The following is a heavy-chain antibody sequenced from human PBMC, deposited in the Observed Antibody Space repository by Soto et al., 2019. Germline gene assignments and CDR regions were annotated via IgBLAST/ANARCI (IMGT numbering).Heavy chain of an antibody. CDR3: ARGRGDGYNQNWYFDL. D-gene: IGHD3-10*01. J-gene: IGHJ2*01. CDR1: VGYFSGYY. CDR2: INNGGSS. Sequence: SETLSLTCPVYVGYFSGYYWSWIRQPPGKGLEWIGEINNGGSSNYNPSLKSRGSMSVGTSNNQFSLKLTSVTAADTAVYYCARGRGDGYNQNWYFDLWGRGTLVTVSS. V-gene: IGHV4-34*01.